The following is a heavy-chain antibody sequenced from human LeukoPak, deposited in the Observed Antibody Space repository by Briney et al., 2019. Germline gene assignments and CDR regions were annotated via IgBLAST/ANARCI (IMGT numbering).Heavy chain of an antibody. Sequence: SETLSLTCTVSGGSISSGSYYWSWIRQPAGKGLEWIGRIYTSGSTNYNPSLKSRVTISVDTSKNQFSLKLSSVTAADTAVYYCARVITGTTHDAFDIWGQGTMVTVSS. CDR1: GGSISSGSYY. CDR2: IYTSGST. D-gene: IGHD1-7*01. CDR3: ARVITGTTHDAFDI. V-gene: IGHV4-61*02. J-gene: IGHJ3*02.